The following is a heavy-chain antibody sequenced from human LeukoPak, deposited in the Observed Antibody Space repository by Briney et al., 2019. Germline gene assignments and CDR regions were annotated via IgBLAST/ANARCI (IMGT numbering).Heavy chain of an antibody. D-gene: IGHD1-1*01. CDR3: AKVIGTPYYYYGMDV. CDR2: ISGSGGST. CDR1: EFTLSSYA. V-gene: IGHV3-23*01. J-gene: IGHJ6*02. Sequence: PGGSLRLSCAASEFTLSSYAMSWVRQAPGKGLEWVSAISGSGGSTYYADSVKGRFTISRDNSKNTLYLQMNSLRAEDTAVYYCAKVIGTPYYYYGMDVWGQGTTVTVSS.